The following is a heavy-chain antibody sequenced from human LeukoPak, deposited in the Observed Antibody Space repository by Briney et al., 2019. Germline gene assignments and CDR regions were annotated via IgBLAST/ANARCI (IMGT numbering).Heavy chain of an antibody. CDR2: IRSKAYGGTT. CDR1: GFTFGDYA. V-gene: IGHV3-49*04. J-gene: IGHJ3*02. Sequence: PGGSLRLSCTASGFTFGDYAMSWVRQAPGKGLEWVGFIRSKAYGGTTEYAASVKGRFTISRDDSKSIAYLQMNSLKTEDTAVYYCTRVGWTVSYGDAFDIWGQGTMVTVSS. D-gene: IGHD3-16*01. CDR3: TRVGWTVSYGDAFDI.